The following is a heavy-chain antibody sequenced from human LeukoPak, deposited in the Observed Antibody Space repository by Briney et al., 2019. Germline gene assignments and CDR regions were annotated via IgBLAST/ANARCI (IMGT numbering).Heavy chain of an antibody. V-gene: IGHV4-34*01. CDR2: INHSGST. CDR1: GGSFSGYY. Sequence: SETLSLTCAVYGGSFSGYYWSWIRQPPGEGLEWIGEINHSGSTNYNPSLKSRVTISVDTSKNQFSLKLSSVTAADTAVYYCARGLTYYDILTGYYASYYFDYWGQGTLVTVSS. D-gene: IGHD3-9*01. CDR3: ARGLTYYDILTGYYASYYFDY. J-gene: IGHJ4*02.